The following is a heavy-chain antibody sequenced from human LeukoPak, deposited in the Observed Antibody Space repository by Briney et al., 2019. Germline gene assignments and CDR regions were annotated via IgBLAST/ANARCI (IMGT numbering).Heavy chain of an antibody. Sequence: ASVKVSCKAPGYTLSTYGISWVRQAPGQGLEWMGWISAYNGRTTYAQNLQGRVTMTTDTSTSTAYMEVRSLTSDDTAVYYCAREMATIVNQFDYWGQGTLVTASS. D-gene: IGHD5-24*01. CDR1: GYTLSTYG. CDR3: AREMATIVNQFDY. J-gene: IGHJ4*02. CDR2: ISAYNGRT. V-gene: IGHV1-18*01.